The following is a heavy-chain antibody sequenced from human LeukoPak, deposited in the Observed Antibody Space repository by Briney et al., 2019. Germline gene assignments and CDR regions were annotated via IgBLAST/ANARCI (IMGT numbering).Heavy chain of an antibody. CDR3: AELGITMIGGV. D-gene: IGHD3-10*02. CDR2: IKQDGSEK. Sequence: GGSLRLSCAASGFTFSNYWMSWVRQAPGKGLEWVANIKQDGSEKYYVDSVKGRFTISRDNAKNSLYLQMNSLRAEDTAVYYCAELGITMIGGVWGKGTTVTVSS. J-gene: IGHJ6*04. V-gene: IGHV3-7*01. CDR1: GFTFSNYW.